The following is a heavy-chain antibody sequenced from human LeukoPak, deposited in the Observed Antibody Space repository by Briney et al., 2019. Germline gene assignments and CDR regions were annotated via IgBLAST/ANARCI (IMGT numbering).Heavy chain of an antibody. CDR3: ARENYGSGSYRVDC. CDR1: GGSISSYY. Sequence: SETLSLTCTASGGSISSYYWSWIRQPPGKGLEWIGYIYYSGSTNYNPSLKSRVTISVDTSKNQFSLKLSSVTAADTAVYYCARENYGSGSYRVDCWGQGTLVTVSS. V-gene: IGHV4-59*01. J-gene: IGHJ4*02. D-gene: IGHD3-10*01. CDR2: IYYSGST.